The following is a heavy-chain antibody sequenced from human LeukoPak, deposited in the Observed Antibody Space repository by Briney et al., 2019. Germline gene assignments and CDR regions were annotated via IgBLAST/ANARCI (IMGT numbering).Heavy chain of an antibody. CDR3: AREKYSYGLYYFDY. Sequence: SSETLSLTCAVYGGSFSGYYWSWIRQPPGKGLEWIGEINHSGSTNYNPSLKSRVTISVDTSKNQFSLKLSSVTAADTAVYYCAREKYSYGLYYFDYWGQGTLVTVSS. CDR2: INHSGST. J-gene: IGHJ4*02. V-gene: IGHV4-34*01. CDR1: GGSFSGYY. D-gene: IGHD5-18*01.